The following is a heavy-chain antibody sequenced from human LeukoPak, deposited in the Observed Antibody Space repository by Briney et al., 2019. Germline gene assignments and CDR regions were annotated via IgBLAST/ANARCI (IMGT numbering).Heavy chain of an antibody. Sequence: ASVKVSCKASGYTFTGYYMHWVRQAPGQGLEWMGRINPNSGGTNYAQKFQGRVTMTRDTSISTAYMELSRLRSDDMAVYYCASEVGYSYGSEDYWGQGTLVTVSS. CDR2: INPNSGGT. J-gene: IGHJ4*02. D-gene: IGHD5-18*01. V-gene: IGHV1-2*06. CDR3: ASEVGYSYGSEDY. CDR1: GYTFTGYY.